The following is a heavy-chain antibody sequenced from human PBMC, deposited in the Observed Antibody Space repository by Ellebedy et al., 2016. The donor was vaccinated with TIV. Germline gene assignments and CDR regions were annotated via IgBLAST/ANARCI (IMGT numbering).Heavy chain of an antibody. CDR1: GYSFTTYW. CDR3: ARLAAGLYYYYGMDV. D-gene: IGHD6-19*01. V-gene: IGHV5-51*01. J-gene: IGHJ6*02. Sequence: KVSCKGSGYSFTTYWIGWVRQMPGKGLEWMGIIYPGDSRTTYSPSFQGQVTISADKSIRTAYLQWSSLKASDTAMYYCARLAAGLYYYYGMDVWGQGTAVTVSS. CDR2: IYPGDSRT.